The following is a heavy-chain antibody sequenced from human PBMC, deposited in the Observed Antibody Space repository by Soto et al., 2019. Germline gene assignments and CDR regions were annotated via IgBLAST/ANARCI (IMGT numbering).Heavy chain of an antibody. CDR3: AAELGFGKLSVV. Sequence: QVQVVQSGVEVRRPGSSVKVSCKASGGTFKNCVISWVRQAPGQGLEWMGGIIPLFGTTDFAQRFQGRLTITTDECTTTAYMELSRLRSEDTATYYCAAELGFGKLSVVWGQGTTVIVSS. CDR2: IIPLFGTT. J-gene: IGHJ6*02. CDR1: GGTFKNCV. D-gene: IGHD3-10*01. V-gene: IGHV1-69*01.